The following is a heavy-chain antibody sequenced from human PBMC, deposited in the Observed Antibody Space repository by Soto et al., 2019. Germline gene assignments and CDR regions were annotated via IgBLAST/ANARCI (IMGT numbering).Heavy chain of an antibody. CDR3: ARRSITIFGVVTLHYGMDV. D-gene: IGHD3-3*01. J-gene: IGHJ6*02. V-gene: IGHV1-69*13. Sequence: SVKVSCKASGGTFSSYAISWVRQAPGQGLEWMGGIIPIFGTANYAQKFQGRVTITADESTSTAYMELSSLRSEDTAVYYCARRSITIFGVVTLHYGMDVWGQGTTVTVSS. CDR1: GGTFSSYA. CDR2: IIPIFGTA.